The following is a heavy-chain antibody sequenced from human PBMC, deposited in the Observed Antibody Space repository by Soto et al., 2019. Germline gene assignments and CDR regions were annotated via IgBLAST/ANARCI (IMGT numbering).Heavy chain of an antibody. D-gene: IGHD2-15*01. Sequence: QVHLVESGGGEVQPGRSLRLSCAASGFTFSGYGMHWVRQAPGKGLERVAVISYDGVNKYYADSVKGRFTISRDKSKKTLNLQMDSLRAEEAAVYYWAKEMMGRGYCSDRDYWGEGTLVSVAS. V-gene: IGHV3-30*18. CDR1: GFTFSGYG. CDR3: AKEMMGRGYCSDRDY. J-gene: IGHJ4*02. CDR2: ISYDGVNK.